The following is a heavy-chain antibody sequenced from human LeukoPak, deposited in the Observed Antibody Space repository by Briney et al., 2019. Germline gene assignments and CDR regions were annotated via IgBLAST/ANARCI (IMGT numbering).Heavy chain of an antibody. Sequence: PGGSLRLSCVASGFTFSSYWMTWLRQAPGKGLECVSYISPTSAYTDYADSVKGRFTVSRDNAKNSLYLEMNSLRAEDTAVYFCATAGVAAAGGFDYWGQGTLVTVSS. V-gene: IGHV3-21*04. J-gene: IGHJ4*02. CDR2: ISPTSAYT. CDR3: ATAGVAAAGGFDY. D-gene: IGHD6-13*01. CDR1: GFTFSSYW.